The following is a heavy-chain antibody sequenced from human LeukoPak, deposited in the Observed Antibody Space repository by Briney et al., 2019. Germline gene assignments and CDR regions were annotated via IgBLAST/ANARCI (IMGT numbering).Heavy chain of an antibody. CDR1: GGSISSYY. Sequence: SETLSLTCTVSGGSISSYYRSWIRQPAGKGLEWIGRIYTSGSTNYNPSLKSRVTMSVDTSKNQFSLKLSSVTAADTAVYYCARGHPSIAAAGTGHLYYFDYWGQGTLVTVSS. J-gene: IGHJ4*02. D-gene: IGHD6-13*01. V-gene: IGHV4-4*07. CDR2: IYTSGST. CDR3: ARGHPSIAAAGTGHLYYFDY.